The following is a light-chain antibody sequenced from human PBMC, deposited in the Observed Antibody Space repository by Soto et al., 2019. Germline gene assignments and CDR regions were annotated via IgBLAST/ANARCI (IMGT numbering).Light chain of an antibody. Sequence: DIQMTQSPSALSASVGDRVTITCRASQNIKKYLNWYRQKPGKAPVLLIYTASSLQVGFPSRFSGSGSGTDFTLTITSLQPEDSATYYCQQSFSSPLTVGGGTKLEI. CDR3: QQSFSSPLT. V-gene: IGKV1-39*01. CDR1: QNIKKY. J-gene: IGKJ4*01. CDR2: TAS.